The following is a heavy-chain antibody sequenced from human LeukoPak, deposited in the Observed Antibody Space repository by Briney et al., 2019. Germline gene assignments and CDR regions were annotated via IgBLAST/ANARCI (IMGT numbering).Heavy chain of an antibody. Sequence: SETLSLTCTVSGGSISSSSYYWGWIRQPPGKGLEWIGEINHSGSTNYNPSLKSRVTISVDTSKNQFSLKLSSVTAADTAVYYCARGGSRSGYNYPLGYFDYWGQGTLVTVSS. D-gene: IGHD5-24*01. V-gene: IGHV4-39*07. CDR1: GGSISSSSYY. CDR3: ARGGSRSGYNYPLGYFDY. J-gene: IGHJ4*02. CDR2: INHSGST.